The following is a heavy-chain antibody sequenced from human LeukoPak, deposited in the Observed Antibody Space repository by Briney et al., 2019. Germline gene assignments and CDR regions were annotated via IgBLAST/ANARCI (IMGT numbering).Heavy chain of an antibody. CDR1: GFTFSSYA. CDR3: ARDRSSGYSLDY. V-gene: IGHV3-66*01. J-gene: IGHJ4*02. Sequence: AGGSLRLSCAASGFTFSSYAMSWVRQAPGKGLEWVSVIYSGGSTYYADSVKGRFTISRDNSKNTLYLQMNSLRAEDTAVYYCARDRSSGYSLDYWGQGTLVTVSS. CDR2: IYSGGST. D-gene: IGHD3-22*01.